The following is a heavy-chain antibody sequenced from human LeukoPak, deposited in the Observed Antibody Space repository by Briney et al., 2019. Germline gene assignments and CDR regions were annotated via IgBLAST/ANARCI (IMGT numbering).Heavy chain of an antibody. Sequence: PGGSLRLSCAASGFGLSCYDMGWVRRAPGKGLELVSTISRSGGNTYYADSVKGRFTISRDNSKNTLSLQMNNLRVDDAAVYYCARHWVWGQGTLVTVSS. CDR1: GFGLSCYD. D-gene: IGHD3-16*01. CDR3: ARHWV. J-gene: IGHJ4*02. V-gene: IGHV3-23*01. CDR2: ISRSGGNT.